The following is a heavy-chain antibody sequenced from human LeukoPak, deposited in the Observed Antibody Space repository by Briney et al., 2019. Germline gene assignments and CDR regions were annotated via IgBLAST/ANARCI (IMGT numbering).Heavy chain of an antibody. CDR3: ARRYCSSTSCFYYFDY. Sequence: GSSVKVSCKASGGTFSSYAISWVRQAPGQGLEWMGGIIPIFGTANYAQKFQGRVTITADEPTSTAYMELSSLRSEDTAVYYCARRYCSSTSCFYYFDYWGQGTLVTVSS. J-gene: IGHJ4*02. D-gene: IGHD2-2*01. V-gene: IGHV1-69*01. CDR2: IIPIFGTA. CDR1: GGTFSSYA.